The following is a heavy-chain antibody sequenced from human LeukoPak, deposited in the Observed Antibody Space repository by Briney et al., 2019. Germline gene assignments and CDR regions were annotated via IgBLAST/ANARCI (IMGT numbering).Heavy chain of an antibody. CDR2: ISAYNGNT. CDR3: ATDTAMVQAFDI. Sequence: GASVKVSCKASGYTSTSYGISWVRQAPGQGLEWMGWISAYNGNTNYAQKLQGRVTMTTDTSTSTAYMELRSLRSDDTAVYYCATDTAMVQAFDIWGQGTMVTVSS. V-gene: IGHV1-18*01. J-gene: IGHJ3*02. CDR1: GYTSTSYG. D-gene: IGHD5-18*01.